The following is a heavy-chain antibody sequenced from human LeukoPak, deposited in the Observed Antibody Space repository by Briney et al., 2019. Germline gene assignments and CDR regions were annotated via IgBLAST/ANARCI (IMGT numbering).Heavy chain of an antibody. CDR2: IGSSSSYI. D-gene: IGHD6-19*01. Sequence: GGSLSLSCAPSGFTFSSCSMNCVRRAPGRGLEWVSSIGSSSSYIYYADSLKGRFTISRDNAKNSLYLQMNSLRAEDTAVYYCARADSSGWFGTDYWGQGTLVTVSS. V-gene: IGHV3-21*01. J-gene: IGHJ4*02. CDR1: GFTFSSCS. CDR3: ARADSSGWFGTDY.